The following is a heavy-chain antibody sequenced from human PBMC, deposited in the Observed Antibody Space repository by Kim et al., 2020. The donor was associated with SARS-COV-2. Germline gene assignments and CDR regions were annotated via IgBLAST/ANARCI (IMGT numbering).Heavy chain of an antibody. CDR3: ARKGYPAGLDI. CDR1: GGSFSGYF. J-gene: IGHJ3*02. CDR2: VNHSGST. D-gene: IGHD5-12*01. V-gene: IGHV4-34*01. Sequence: SETLSLTCGLFGGSFSGYFWSWIRQPPGKGLEWIEEVNHSGSTNYSPSLKSRVTISVDTSKNQFSLRLSSVTAADTAIYYCARKGYPAGLDIWGQGLLVT.